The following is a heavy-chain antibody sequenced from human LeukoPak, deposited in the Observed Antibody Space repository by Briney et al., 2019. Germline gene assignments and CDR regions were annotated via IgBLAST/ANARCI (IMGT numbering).Heavy chain of an antibody. CDR1: GYTSTGYY. V-gene: IGHV1-2*02. CDR2: INPNSGGT. D-gene: IGHD6-6*01. Sequence: GASVKVSCKASGYTSTGYYMHWVRQAPGQGLEWMGWINPNSGGTNYAQKFQGRVTMTRDTSISTAYMELSRLRSDDTAVYYCARGGVEYSSTPPSYWGQGTLVTVSS. J-gene: IGHJ4*02. CDR3: ARGGVEYSSTPPSY.